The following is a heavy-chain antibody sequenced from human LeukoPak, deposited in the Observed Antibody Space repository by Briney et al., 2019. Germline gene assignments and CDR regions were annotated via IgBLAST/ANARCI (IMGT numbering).Heavy chain of an antibody. V-gene: IGHV3-48*04. D-gene: IGHD6-6*01. CDR1: GFTFSYYS. CDR2: ISSSSSTI. CDR3: ARASTITVRPGGYYHYYMDV. Sequence: GGSLRLSCAASGFTFSYYSMNWVRQAPGKGLEWVSYISSSSSTIYYADSVKGRFTITRDNAKNSQYLQMNSLRAEDTAVYYWARASTITVRPGGYYHYYMDVWGKGTTVTVSS. J-gene: IGHJ6*03.